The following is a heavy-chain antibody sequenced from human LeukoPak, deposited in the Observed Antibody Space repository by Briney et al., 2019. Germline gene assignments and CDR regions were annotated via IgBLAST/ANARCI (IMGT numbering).Heavy chain of an antibody. CDR3: AKDGKGYCSGGSCYPFDY. Sequence: PGGSLRLSCAASGFTFSSYGMHWVRQAPGKGLEWVAVISYDGSNKYYADYVKGRFTIARDNSKNTLYLQMNSLRAEDTAVYYCAKDGKGYCSGGSCYPFDYWGQGTLVSVSS. CDR1: GFTFSSYG. J-gene: IGHJ4*02. CDR2: ISYDGSNK. V-gene: IGHV3-30*18. D-gene: IGHD2-15*01.